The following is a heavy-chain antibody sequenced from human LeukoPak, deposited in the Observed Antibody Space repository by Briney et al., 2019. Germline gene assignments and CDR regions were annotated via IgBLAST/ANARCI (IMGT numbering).Heavy chain of an antibody. CDR3: AKDRSSSSYYGMDV. CDR2: FSGSGGGT. D-gene: IGHD6-6*01. CDR1: GFTFSSYA. V-gene: IGHV3-23*01. J-gene: IGHJ6*02. Sequence: PGGPLRLSCAASGFTFSSYAMSWVRQAPGKGLEWISAFSGSGGGTDYADSVKGRFTISRDNAENTLYLQMNSLRAEDTAVYYCAKDRSSSSYYGMDVWGQGTTVTVSS.